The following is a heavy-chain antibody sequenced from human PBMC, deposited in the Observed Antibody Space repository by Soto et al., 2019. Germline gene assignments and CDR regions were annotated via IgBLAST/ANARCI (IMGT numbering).Heavy chain of an antibody. J-gene: IGHJ4*02. CDR3: VTDEVAQ. Sequence: EVQVVESGGGLVEPGGSLRLSCAASGFTLSDAWMHWVRQPPGKGLQWVGRVKRNSDGGTTDYAAPVKGRFSISRDDATNTLYLHRDYLIRDDPGMSFGVTDEVAQWGQGTVVSVSP. V-gene: IGHV3-15*07. CDR1: GFTLSDAW. CDR2: VKRNSDGGTT. D-gene: IGHD2-15*01.